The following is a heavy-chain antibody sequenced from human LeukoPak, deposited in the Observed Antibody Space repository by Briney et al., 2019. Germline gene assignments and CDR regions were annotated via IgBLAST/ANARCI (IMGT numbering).Heavy chain of an antibody. CDR2: ISSSSGTI. CDR3: VGVHSTSWGY. V-gene: IGHV3-48*01. CDR1: GFTFSTYS. D-gene: IGHD6-13*01. Sequence: GGSQRLSCAASGFTFSTYSMNWVRQAPGKGLEWVSYISSSSGTIYYADSVKGRFTISRDNAENSLYLQMNSLRAEDTAVYYCVGVHSTSWGYWGQGTLVTVSS. J-gene: IGHJ4*02.